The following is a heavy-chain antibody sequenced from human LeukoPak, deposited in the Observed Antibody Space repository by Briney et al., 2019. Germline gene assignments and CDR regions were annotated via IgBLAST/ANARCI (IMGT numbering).Heavy chain of an antibody. CDR1: GASISSYY. CDR2: IYYTGST. J-gene: IGHJ5*02. D-gene: IGHD6-19*01. Sequence: PSETLSLTCTVSGASISSYYWSWIRQPPGEGLEWIGYIYYTGSTNYNPSLKRRAAISVDTSKNQFSLKLTSVTAADTAMYYCARVKAVPDTPIWFDPWGQGTLVTVSS. CDR3: ARVKAVPDTPIWFDP. V-gene: IGHV4-59*01.